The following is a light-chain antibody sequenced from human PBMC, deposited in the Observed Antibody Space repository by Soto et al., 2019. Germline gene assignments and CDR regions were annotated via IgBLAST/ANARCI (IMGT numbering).Light chain of an antibody. CDR3: CSCVGSTTIVV. CDR2: EGS. J-gene: IGLJ3*02. Sequence: QSALTQPASVSGSPGQSITISCTGTSSDVGNYEHVYWYQQHPGKAPKLIIYEGSQRPSGVSNRFSGSKSGNTASLAIAGRQAEDEDAYYCCSCVGSTTIVVFGGGTKLTVL. CDR1: SSDVGNYEH. V-gene: IGLV2-23*03.